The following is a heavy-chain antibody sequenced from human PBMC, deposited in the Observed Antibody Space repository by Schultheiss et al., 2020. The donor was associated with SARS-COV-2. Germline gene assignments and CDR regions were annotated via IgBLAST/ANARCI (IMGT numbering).Heavy chain of an antibody. CDR1: GFTVSSNY. CDR2: ISGSGGST. D-gene: IGHD2-15*01. CDR3: VRDWVYCGGGSCHSLGQMDV. J-gene: IGHJ6*04. V-gene: IGHV3-53*05. Sequence: GGSLRLSCAASGFTVSSNYMSWVRQAPGKGLEWVSVISGSGGSTYYADSVKGRFTISRDNSKNTLYLQMSSLRAEDTAVYYCVRDWVYCGGGSCHSLGQMDVWGKGTTVTVSS.